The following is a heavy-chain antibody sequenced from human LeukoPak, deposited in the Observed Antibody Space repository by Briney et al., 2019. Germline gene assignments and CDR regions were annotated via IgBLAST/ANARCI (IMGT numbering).Heavy chain of an antibody. D-gene: IGHD1-26*01. CDR2: INSGNGHT. CDR3: ASNGIVGASFDY. J-gene: IGHJ4*02. CDR1: GYTFTTYA. V-gene: IGHV1-3*01. Sequence: ASVKVSCKASGYTFTTYAINWVRQAPGQRLEWMGWINSGNGHTKYSQKFQGRVTITRDTSASTAYMELSSLRSEDTAVYYCASNGIVGASFDYWGQGPLVTVSS.